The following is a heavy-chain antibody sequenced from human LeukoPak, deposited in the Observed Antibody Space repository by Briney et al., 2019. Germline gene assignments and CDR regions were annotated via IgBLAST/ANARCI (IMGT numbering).Heavy chain of an antibody. V-gene: IGHV3-23*01. Sequence: GGSLRLSCAASGFTFSSCAMSWVRQAPGKGLEWVSLISGSGDSRYYADSVKGRFTISRDNSKNTLFLQMNSLRAEDTAAYYCAKRVSAGLPPSLDFWGQGTLVTVSS. CDR2: ISGSGDSR. D-gene: IGHD6-19*01. J-gene: IGHJ4*02. CDR3: AKRVSAGLPPSLDF. CDR1: GFTFSSCA.